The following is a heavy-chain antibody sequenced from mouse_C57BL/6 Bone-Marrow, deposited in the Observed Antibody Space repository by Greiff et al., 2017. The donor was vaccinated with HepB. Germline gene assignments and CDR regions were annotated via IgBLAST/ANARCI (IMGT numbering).Heavy chain of an antibody. CDR1: GYTFTSYG. CDR3: ARDERITTVVAPYYFDY. Sequence: VKLMESGAELARPGASVKLSCKASGYTFTSYGISWVKQRTGQGLEWIGEIYPRSGNTYYNEKFKGKATLTADKSSSTAYMELRSLTSEDSAVYFCARDERITTVVAPYYFDYWGQGTTLTVSS. J-gene: IGHJ2*01. CDR2: IYPRSGNT. D-gene: IGHD1-1*01. V-gene: IGHV1-81*01.